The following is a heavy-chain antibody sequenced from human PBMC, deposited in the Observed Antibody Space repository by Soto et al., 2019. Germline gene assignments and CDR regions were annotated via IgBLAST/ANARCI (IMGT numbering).Heavy chain of an antibody. D-gene: IGHD5-12*01. V-gene: IGHV1-18*01. CDR3: AREGVAPYYYYGMDV. Sequence: ASVKVSCKASGYTFTICGVSCVRQAPGQVLEWMGWISTYNGDTNYAQTFQGRVTMTTDTSTSTVHMEVRSLRSDDTAVYYCAREGVAPYYYYGMDVWGQGTPVTVSS. CDR2: ISTYNGDT. CDR1: GYTFTICG. J-gene: IGHJ6*02.